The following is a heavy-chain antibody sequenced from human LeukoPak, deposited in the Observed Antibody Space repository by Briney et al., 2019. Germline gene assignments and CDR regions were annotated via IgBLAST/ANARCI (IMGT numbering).Heavy chain of an antibody. CDR2: IKQDGSEK. J-gene: IGHJ3*02. CDR3: ARTYYYDSSGYFDAFDI. CDR1: GFTFSTYW. V-gene: IGHV3-7*01. D-gene: IGHD3-22*01. Sequence: PGGSLRLSCAASGFTFSTYWMSWVRQAPGKGLEWVANIKQDGSEKYYVDSVKGRFTISRDNAKNSLYLQMNSLRVEDTAVYYCARTYYYDSSGYFDAFDIWGQGTMVTVSS.